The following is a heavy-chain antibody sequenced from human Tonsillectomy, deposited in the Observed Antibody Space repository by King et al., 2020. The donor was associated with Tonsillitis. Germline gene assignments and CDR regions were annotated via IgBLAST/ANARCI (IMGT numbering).Heavy chain of an antibody. J-gene: IGHJ4*02. V-gene: IGHV3-30*03. D-gene: IGHD3-22*01. Sequence: VQLVESGGGVVQPGRSLRLSCAASGFTFSSYGMHWVRQAPGKGLEWVAVISYDGSYKYYADSVMGRFTISRDNSKNTLYLQINSLRAEDTAVYYCATPRNYDSSGYPDYWGQGTLVTVSS. CDR1: GFTFSSYG. CDR3: ATPRNYDSSGYPDY. CDR2: ISYDGSYK.